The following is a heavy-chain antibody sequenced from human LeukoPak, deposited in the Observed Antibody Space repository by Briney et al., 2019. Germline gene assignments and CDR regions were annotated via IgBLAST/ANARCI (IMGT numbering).Heavy chain of an antibody. CDR1: GCSISIGDYY. Sequence: SETLSLTCTVSGCSISIGDYYWSWIRQPPGKGRELIGYIYYSGTTYYNPSLKRRVTIAVDTSKNQCSLKLSSVTAADTAVYYCARGSYCSSKSCPNCEGNWCDPWGQGTLVSVSS. CDR3: ARGSYCSSKSCPNCEGNWCDP. J-gene: IGHJ5*02. CDR2: IYYSGTT. V-gene: IGHV4-30-4*01. D-gene: IGHD2-2*01.